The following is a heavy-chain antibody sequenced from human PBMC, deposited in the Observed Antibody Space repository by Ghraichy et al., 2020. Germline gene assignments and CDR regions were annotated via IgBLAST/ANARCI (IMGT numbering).Heavy chain of an antibody. CDR2: ISSSSSTI. CDR3: ASESARSGIVGVKSDAFDI. D-gene: IGHD3-10*01. V-gene: IGHV3-48*02. Sequence: GGSLRLSCAASGFTFSSYSMNWVRQAPGKGLEWVSYISSSSSTIYYADSVKGRFTISRDNAKNSLYLQMNSLRDEDTAVYYCASESARSGIVGVKSDAFDIWGQGTMVTVSS. CDR1: GFTFSSYS. J-gene: IGHJ3*02.